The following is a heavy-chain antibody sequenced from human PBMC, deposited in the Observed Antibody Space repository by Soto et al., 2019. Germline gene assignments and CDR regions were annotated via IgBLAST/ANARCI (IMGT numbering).Heavy chain of an antibody. CDR2: YDPEDGET. CDR1: GHTVTQLS. D-gene: IGHD2-21*02. Sequence: QVQLLQSGAEVKKPGASVKVSCKVSGHTVTQLSMHWVRQAPGKGLEWMGGYDPEDGETLYAQDFQGRVAMTEDTPTDTAYMELRSLRTEDSALSYCSALAYCGGDCYSPGVDYWGQGTLVTVSS. CDR3: SALAYCGGDCYSPGVDY. J-gene: IGHJ4*02. V-gene: IGHV1-24*01.